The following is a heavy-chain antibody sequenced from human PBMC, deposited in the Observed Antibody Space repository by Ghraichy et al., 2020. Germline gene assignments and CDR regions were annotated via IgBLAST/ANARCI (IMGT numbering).Heavy chain of an antibody. CDR3: ARDGPPDSSGYYYPYNWFDP. CDR2: ISYDGSNK. CDR1: GFTFSSYA. V-gene: IGHV3-30*04. Sequence: GGSLRLSCAASGFTFSSYAMHWVRQAPGKGLEWVAVISYDGSNKYYADSVKGRFTISRDNSKNTLYLQMNSLRAEDTAVYYCARDGPPDSSGYYYPYNWFDPWGQGTLVTVSS. D-gene: IGHD3-22*01. J-gene: IGHJ5*02.